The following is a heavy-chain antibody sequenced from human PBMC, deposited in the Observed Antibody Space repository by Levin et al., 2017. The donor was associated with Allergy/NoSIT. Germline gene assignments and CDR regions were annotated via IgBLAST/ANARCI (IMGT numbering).Heavy chain of an antibody. CDR1: GFTFSSYA. Sequence: GGSLRLSCAASGFTFSSYAMSWVRQAPGKGLEWVSAISGSGGSTYYADSVKGRFTISRDNSKNTLYLQMNSLRAEDTAVYYCARDATSDYYYYGMDVWGQGTTVTVSS. CDR2: ISGSGGST. V-gene: IGHV3-23*01. CDR3: ARDATSDYYYYGMDV. J-gene: IGHJ6*02.